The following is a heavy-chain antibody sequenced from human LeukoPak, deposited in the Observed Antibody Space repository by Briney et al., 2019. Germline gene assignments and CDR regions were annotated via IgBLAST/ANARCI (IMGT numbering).Heavy chain of an antibody. V-gene: IGHV4-34*01. CDR1: GGSISSYY. CDR2: INHSGST. CDR3: ATQVYGSGSYYPPQNWFDP. Sequence: SETLSLTCTVSGGSISSYYWSWIRQPPGKGLEWIGEINHSGSTNYNPSLKSRATISVDTSKNQFSLKLSSVTAADTAVYYCATQVYGSGSYYPPQNWFDPWGQGTLVTVSS. D-gene: IGHD3-10*01. J-gene: IGHJ5*02.